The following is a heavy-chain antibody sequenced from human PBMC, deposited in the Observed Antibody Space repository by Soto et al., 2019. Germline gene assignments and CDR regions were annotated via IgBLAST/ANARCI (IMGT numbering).Heavy chain of an antibody. J-gene: IGHJ4*02. CDR3: AITYWRDYSCPRDFDF. CDR1: GGTFNTYT. D-gene: IGHD3-3*01. V-gene: IGHV1-69*02. CDR2: FIPILDMA. Sequence: QVQVVQSGAEVKKPESSVKVSCKPSGGTFNTYTVNWVRLAPGHGLEWMGRFIPILDMANYAQKFQDRVTITAGRSTFTAYMELYSLTSDDTAVYYCAITYWRDYSCPRDFDFWGPGTRVTVSS.